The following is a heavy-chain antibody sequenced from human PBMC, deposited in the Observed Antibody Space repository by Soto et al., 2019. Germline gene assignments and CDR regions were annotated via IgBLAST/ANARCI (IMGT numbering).Heavy chain of an antibody. CDR3: ASPYSSSSPYYYDGMDV. J-gene: IGHJ6*02. CDR1: GGTFSSYA. Sequence: QVQLVQSGAEVKKPGSSVKVSCKASGGTFSSYAISWVRQAPGQGLEWMGGIIPIFGTANYAQKFQGRVTITADESTSTAYMELSSLRSEDTAVYYCASPYSSSSPYYYDGMDVWGQGTTVTVSS. D-gene: IGHD6-6*01. V-gene: IGHV1-69*12. CDR2: IIPIFGTA.